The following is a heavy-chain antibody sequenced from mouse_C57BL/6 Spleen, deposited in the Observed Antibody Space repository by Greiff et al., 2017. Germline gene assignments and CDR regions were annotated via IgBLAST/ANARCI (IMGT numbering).Heavy chain of an antibody. CDR2: INPYNGGT. CDR1: GYTFTDYY. V-gene: IGHV1-19*01. Sequence: VQLQQSGPVLVKPGASVKMSCKASGYTFTDYYMNWVKQSLGKSLEWIGVINPYNGGTSYNQKFKGKATLTVDKSSSTAYMELNSLTSEDSAVYYCARRRNGWYFDVWGTGTTVTVSS. CDR3: ARRRNGWYFDV. J-gene: IGHJ1*03.